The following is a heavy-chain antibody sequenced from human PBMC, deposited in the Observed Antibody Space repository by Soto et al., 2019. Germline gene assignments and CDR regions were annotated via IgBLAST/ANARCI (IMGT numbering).Heavy chain of an antibody. CDR3: SVPTAGNIYVQDLWVSDY. Sequence: GGSLRLSCTGSGFTFGSYAMNWFRQTPGKGLEWVGFIRSRAYSRTTEYAASVRGRFIISRDDSKSIAYLQMNSLQTEDTAVYYCSVPTAGNIYVQDLWVSDYWGQGTLVTVSS. J-gene: IGHJ4*02. V-gene: IGHV3-49*03. CDR2: IRSRAYSRTT. CDR1: GFTFGSYA. D-gene: IGHD5-18*01.